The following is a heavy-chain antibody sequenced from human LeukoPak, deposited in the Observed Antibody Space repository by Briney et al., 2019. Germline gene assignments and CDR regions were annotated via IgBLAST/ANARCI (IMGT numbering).Heavy chain of an antibody. CDR2: ISGYDGNT. J-gene: IGHJ3*02. CDR1: GYTFTNYG. Sequence: ASVKASCKASGYTFTNYGVNWVRQAPGQGLEYMGWISGYDGNTNYAQKVQGRVTMTADISTSTAYMELRSLRSDDTAVYYCARGSGRDGYSYAFDIWGQGAMVTVSS. CDR3: ARGSGRDGYSYAFDI. D-gene: IGHD5-24*01. V-gene: IGHV1-18*01.